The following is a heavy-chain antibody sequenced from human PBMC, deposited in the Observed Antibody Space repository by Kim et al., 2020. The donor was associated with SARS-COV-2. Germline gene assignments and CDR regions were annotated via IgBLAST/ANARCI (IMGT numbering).Heavy chain of an antibody. CDR1: GFTFSDSY. D-gene: IGHD6-13*01. V-gene: IGHV3-11*05. Sequence: GGSLRLSCAASGFTFSDSYMTWIRQAPGKGLEWLSYISSSGSYIVSANAVKGRFPISRDNAQNSLYLQMNSLRAEDTAVYYCARVSSGSSSWYCFDPWGQGTLVTVSS. CDR2: ISSSGSYI. J-gene: IGHJ5*02. CDR3: ARVSSGSSSWYCFDP.